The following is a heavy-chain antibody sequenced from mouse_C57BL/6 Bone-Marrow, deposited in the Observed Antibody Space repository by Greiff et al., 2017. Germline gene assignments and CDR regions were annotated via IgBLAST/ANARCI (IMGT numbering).Heavy chain of an antibody. D-gene: IGHD1-1*01. J-gene: IGHJ4*01. Sequence: QVQLQQSGAELVRPGASVKLSCKASGYTFTDYYINWVKQRPGQGLEWIARIYPGSGNTYYNEKFKGKATLTAEKSSSTAYMQLSSLRSEDSAVYFCARYTTVVASFFYYAMDYWGQGTSVTVSS. CDR2: IYPGSGNT. CDR3: ARYTTVVASFFYYAMDY. V-gene: IGHV1-76*01. CDR1: GYTFTDYY.